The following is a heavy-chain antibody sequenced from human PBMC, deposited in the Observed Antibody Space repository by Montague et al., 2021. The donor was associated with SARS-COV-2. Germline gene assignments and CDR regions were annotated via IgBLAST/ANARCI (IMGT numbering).Heavy chain of an antibody. D-gene: IGHD2-2*02. CDR1: GGSFSGYY. CDR2: ITHTGSA. V-gene: IGHV4-34*01. Sequence: SETLSLTCAVYGGSFSGYYWSWIRQPPGKGLEWIGEITHTGSANYNPSLKSRVTISVDTSKNQFSLRLSSVTAADTAVYYCASLTLGYCSSTSCYSDWFDPWGQGNLVTVSA. CDR3: ASLTLGYCSSTSCYSDWFDP. J-gene: IGHJ5*02.